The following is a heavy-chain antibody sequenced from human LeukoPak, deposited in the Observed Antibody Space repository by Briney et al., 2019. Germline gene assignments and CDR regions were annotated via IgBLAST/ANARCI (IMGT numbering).Heavy chain of an antibody. CDR3: ARGPYGPGSLYPH. J-gene: IGHJ4*02. Sequence: GGSLRLSCAASGFTFSSYEMNWVRQAPGKGLEWVSYIGTSVANIYYADSVKGRFTISRDNAKNSPYLQMNSLRAEDTALYYCARGPYGPGSLYPHWGQGTLVTVSS. CDR2: IGTSVANI. CDR1: GFTFSSYE. V-gene: IGHV3-48*03. D-gene: IGHD3-10*01.